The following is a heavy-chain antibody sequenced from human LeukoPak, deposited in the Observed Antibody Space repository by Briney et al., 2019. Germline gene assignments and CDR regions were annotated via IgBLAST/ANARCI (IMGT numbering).Heavy chain of an antibody. CDR1: GGTFSSYG. Sequence: SVKVSCKASGGTFSSYGISWVRQAPGQGLEWMGRIIPILDIANYAQKFQGRVTITADKSTSTAYMELSSPRSEDTAVYYCARELQAYYDYVWGSPGFSYWGQGTLVTVSS. CDR2: IIPILDIA. CDR3: ARELQAYYDYVWGSPGFSY. J-gene: IGHJ4*02. D-gene: IGHD3-16*01. V-gene: IGHV1-69*04.